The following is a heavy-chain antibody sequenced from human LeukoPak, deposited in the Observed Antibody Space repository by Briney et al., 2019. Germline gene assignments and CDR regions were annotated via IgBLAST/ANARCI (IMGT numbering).Heavy chain of an antibody. V-gene: IGHV5-51*01. CDR1: GYSFTSYW. CDR2: IYPGDSDT. CDR3: ARLGGFEQLGEYYYYMDV. D-gene: IGHD6-6*01. Sequence: GESLKISCKGSGYSFTSYWIGWVRQMPGKGLEWMGIIYPGDSDTRYSPSFQGQVTISADKSISTAYLQWSSLKASDTAMYYCARLGGFEQLGEYYYYMDVWGKGTTVTVSS. J-gene: IGHJ6*03.